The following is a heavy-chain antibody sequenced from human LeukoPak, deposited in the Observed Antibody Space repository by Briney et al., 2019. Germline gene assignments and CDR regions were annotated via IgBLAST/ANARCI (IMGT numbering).Heavy chain of an antibody. Sequence: GESLKISCKGSGYTFTNYWIGWVCQMPGKGLEWMGIIYPGASDTRYSPSFQGQVTISVDKSIATAYLQWRSLKAPDTAMYYCARQHCSGGSCSCDSWGQGTLVTVSS. CDR2: IYPGASDT. CDR3: ARQHCSGGSCSCDS. V-gene: IGHV5-51*01. J-gene: IGHJ4*02. CDR1: GYTFTNYW. D-gene: IGHD2-15*01.